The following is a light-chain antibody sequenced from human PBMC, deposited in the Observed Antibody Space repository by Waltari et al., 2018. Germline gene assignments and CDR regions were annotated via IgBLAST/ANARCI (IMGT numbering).Light chain of an antibody. CDR3: QQYGSSPGT. V-gene: IGKV3-20*01. Sequence: EIVLTQSPGTLSLSPGERATLSCRASQSVSSSYLAWYQQKPGQAPRHLIYGASRRATGIPDRFSGSGSGTDFTLTISRLEPEDFAVYYCQQYGSSPGTFGQGTKVEIK. CDR2: GAS. J-gene: IGKJ1*01. CDR1: QSVSSSY.